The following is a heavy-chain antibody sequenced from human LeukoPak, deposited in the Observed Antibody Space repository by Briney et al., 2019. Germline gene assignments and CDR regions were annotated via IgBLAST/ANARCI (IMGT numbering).Heavy chain of an antibody. Sequence: GGSLRLSCAASGFTFSSYAMSWVRQAPGKGLEWVSTISGGGTTYYADSVKGRFTISRDNSKNTLDLQMSSLRAEDTAVYYCAKDLRYTYGDSSWGQGTLVTVSS. CDR1: GFTFSSYA. J-gene: IGHJ5*02. CDR3: AKDLRYTYGDSS. V-gene: IGHV3-23*01. CDR2: ISGGGTT. D-gene: IGHD4-17*01.